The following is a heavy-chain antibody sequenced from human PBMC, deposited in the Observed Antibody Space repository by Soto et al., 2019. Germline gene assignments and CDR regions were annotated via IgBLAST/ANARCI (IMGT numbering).Heavy chain of an antibody. D-gene: IGHD6-13*01. CDR1: GGTFISYA. CDR2: FIPIFGTA. CDR3: ASLPAAGTLTDFDY. Sequence: QVQLVQSGAEVKKPGSSVKVSCMASGGTFISYAISWVGQAPVPGLEWMVGFIPIFGTANYAQKFQGRVTMPADESMRTDYMELSSLISEDTAVYYCASLPAAGTLTDFDYWGKGTMVTVSS. J-gene: IGHJ4*02. V-gene: IGHV1-69*01.